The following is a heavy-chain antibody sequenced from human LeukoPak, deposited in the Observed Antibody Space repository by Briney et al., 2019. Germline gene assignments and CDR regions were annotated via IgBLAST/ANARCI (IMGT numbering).Heavy chain of an antibody. Sequence: PGGSLRLSCAASGFTFGDYGMHWVRQAPGKGLEWVAVIWYDGSNKYYADSVKGRFTISRDNSRNTLYLQMNSLRAEDTAVYYCVRELPPVVQYYFDYWGPGTLVTVSS. J-gene: IGHJ4*02. CDR1: GFTFGDYG. CDR3: VRELPPVVQYYFDY. V-gene: IGHV3-33*01. D-gene: IGHD3-22*01. CDR2: IWYDGSNK.